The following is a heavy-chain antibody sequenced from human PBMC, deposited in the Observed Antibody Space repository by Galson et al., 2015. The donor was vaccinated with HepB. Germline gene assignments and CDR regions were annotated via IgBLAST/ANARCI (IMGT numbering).Heavy chain of an antibody. V-gene: IGHV5-10-1*01. D-gene: IGHD5-24*01. J-gene: IGHJ6*03. CDR1: GYSFTSYW. CDR3: AAVVDSANYYYYYMDV. CDR2: IDPSDSYT. Sequence: QSGAEVKKPGESLRISCKGSGYSFTSYWISWVRQMPGKGLEWMGRIDPSDSYTNYSPSFQGHVTISADKSISTAYLQWSSLKASDTAMYYCAAVVDSANYYYYYMDVWGKGTTVTVSS.